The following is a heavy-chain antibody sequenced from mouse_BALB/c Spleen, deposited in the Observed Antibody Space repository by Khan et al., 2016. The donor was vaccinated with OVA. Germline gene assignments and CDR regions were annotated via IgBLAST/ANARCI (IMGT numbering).Heavy chain of an antibody. CDR2: IWSAGST. Sequence: QVQLQQPGPGLVQPSQSLSITCTVSGFSLTNYSVHWVRQSPGKGLEWLGVIWSAGSTDYNAAFISRLTIRKENSSSQVFFKMNSLQPNDTAIYYCARRGYDYGRGALFAYWGQGTLVTVSA. J-gene: IGHJ3*01. CDR1: GFSLTNYS. D-gene: IGHD2-4*01. CDR3: ARRGYDYGRGALFAY. V-gene: IGHV2-2*02.